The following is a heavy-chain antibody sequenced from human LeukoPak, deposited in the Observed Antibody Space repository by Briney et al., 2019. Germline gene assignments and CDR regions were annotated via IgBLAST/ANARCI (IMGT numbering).Heavy chain of an antibody. CDR2: IEAKAHGGTI. V-gene: IGHV3-15*04. Sequence: GGSLRLSCAASGFTFSHAWMSWVRRAPGKGLEWAGRIEAKAHGGTIEYAAPVKGRFTISRDDSKNTLYLQMNSLKTEDTAVYYCTTDGVGVEGATYDNWGQGALVSVSS. D-gene: IGHD1-26*01. J-gene: IGHJ4*02. CDR3: TTDGVGVEGATYDN. CDR1: GFTFSHAW.